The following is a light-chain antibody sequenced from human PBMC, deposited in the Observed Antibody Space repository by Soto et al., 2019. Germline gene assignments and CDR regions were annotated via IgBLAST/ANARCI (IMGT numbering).Light chain of an antibody. Sequence: QSVLTQPASVSGSPGQSIAISCTGVRTDVDGYDYLSWYQQHPGQAPQLIIYDVYNRPSLFSDCFSGSKSRDTASLTIAGLQAEDEADYYCTAYTSSTPFYVFGTGTKVTVL. J-gene: IGLJ1*01. CDR1: RTDVDGYDY. V-gene: IGLV2-14*03. CDR3: TAYTSSTPFYV. CDR2: DVY.